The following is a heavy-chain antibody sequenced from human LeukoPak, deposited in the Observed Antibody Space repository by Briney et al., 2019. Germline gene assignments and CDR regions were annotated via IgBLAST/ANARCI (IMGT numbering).Heavy chain of an antibody. Sequence: ASVKVSCKASGYTFTSYDINWVRQATGHGLEWMGWMNPNSGNTGYAQKFQGRVTITRNTSISTAYMELSSLRSEDTAVYYCASGWSGHDAFDIWGQGTMVTVSS. CDR1: GYTFTSYD. D-gene: IGHD1-14*01. CDR2: MNPNSGNT. J-gene: IGHJ3*02. CDR3: ASGWSGHDAFDI. V-gene: IGHV1-8*03.